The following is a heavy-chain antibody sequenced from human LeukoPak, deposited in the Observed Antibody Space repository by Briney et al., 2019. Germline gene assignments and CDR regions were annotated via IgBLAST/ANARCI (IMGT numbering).Heavy chain of an antibody. CDR1: GFTFGDYA. J-gene: IGHJ4*02. CDR3: TRGTRRDGYNAVQYC. CDR2: IRSKAYGGTT. D-gene: IGHD5-24*01. Sequence: GGSLRLSCTASGFTFGDYAMSWVRQAPGKGLEWVGFIRSKAYGGTTEYAASVKGRFTISRDDSKSIAYLQMNSLKTEDTAVYYCTRGTRRDGYNAVQYCWGQGTLVTVSS. V-gene: IGHV3-49*04.